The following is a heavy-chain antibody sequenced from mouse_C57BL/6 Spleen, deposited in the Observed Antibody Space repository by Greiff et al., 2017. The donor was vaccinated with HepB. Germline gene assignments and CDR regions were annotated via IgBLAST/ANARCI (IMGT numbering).Heavy chain of an antibody. V-gene: IGHV1-72*01. CDR3: ARYPYDGYYGEGAMDY. CDR2: IDPNSGGT. D-gene: IGHD2-3*01. Sequence: QVQLQQPGAELVKPGASVKLSCKASGYTFTSYWMHWVKQRPGRGLEWIGRIDPNSGGTKYNEKFKSKATLTVDKPSSTAYMQLSSLTSEDSAVYYCARYPYDGYYGEGAMDYWGQGTSVTVSS. J-gene: IGHJ4*01. CDR1: GYTFTSYW.